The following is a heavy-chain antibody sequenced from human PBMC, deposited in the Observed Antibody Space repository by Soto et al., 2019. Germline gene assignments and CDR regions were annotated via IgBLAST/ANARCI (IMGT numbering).Heavy chain of an antibody. J-gene: IGHJ4*02. CDR1: GFTFSDYY. V-gene: IGHV3-11*01. D-gene: IGHD2-15*01. Sequence: GGSLSLSCAASGFTFSDYYMSWIRQAPGKGLEWVSYISSSGSTIYYADSVKGRFTISRDNAKNSLYLQMNSLRAEDTAVYYCASESVGATFFDYWGQGTLVTVSS. CDR3: ASESVGATFFDY. CDR2: ISSSGSTI.